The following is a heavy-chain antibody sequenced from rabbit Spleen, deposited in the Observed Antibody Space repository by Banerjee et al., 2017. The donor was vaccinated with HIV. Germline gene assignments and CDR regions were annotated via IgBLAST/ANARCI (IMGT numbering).Heavy chain of an antibody. D-gene: IGHD8-1*01. CDR2: IAVGSGGFT. J-gene: IGHJ6*01. CDR3: ARDTGTSFSSYGMDL. Sequence: QQQLEESGGGLVKPGGTLTLTCKASGIDFSSYYYMCWVHQPPGKGLEWIACIAVGSGGFTYYANWAKGRFTISKTSSTTVTLQMTSLTAADTATYFCARDTGTSFSSYGMDLWGPGTLVTVS. V-gene: IGHV1S45*01. CDR1: GIDFSSYYY.